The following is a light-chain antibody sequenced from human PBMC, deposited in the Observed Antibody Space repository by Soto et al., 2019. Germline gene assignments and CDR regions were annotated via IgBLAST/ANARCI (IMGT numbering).Light chain of an antibody. CDR3: AAWDDSLNGYV. CDR2: SNN. V-gene: IGLV1-44*01. CDR1: SSNIGSNT. J-gene: IGLJ1*01. Sequence: QPVLTQPPSASGTPGQRVTISCSGSSSNIGSNTVNWYQQLPGTAPKLLIYSNNQRPSGVPDRFSGSKSGTSASLAISGLPSEDEAYYCCAAWDDSLNGYVFGTGTKVTVL.